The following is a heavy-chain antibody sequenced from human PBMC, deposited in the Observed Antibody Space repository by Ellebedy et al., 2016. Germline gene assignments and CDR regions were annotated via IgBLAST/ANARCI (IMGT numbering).Heavy chain of an antibody. J-gene: IGHJ5*02. D-gene: IGHD4-17*01. CDR3: ARRQYTVTTSWFDP. CDR1: GASIRSSALY. V-gene: IGHV4-39*07. Sequence: SETLSLXXSVSGASIRSSALYWGWIRQPPGKGLEWIGEINHSGSTNYNPSLKSRVTISVDTSKNQFSLKLSSVTAADTAVYYCARRQYTVTTSWFDPWGQGTLVTVSS. CDR2: INHSGST.